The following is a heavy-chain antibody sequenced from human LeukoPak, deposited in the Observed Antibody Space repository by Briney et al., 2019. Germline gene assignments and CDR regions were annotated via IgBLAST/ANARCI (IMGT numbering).Heavy chain of an antibody. Sequence: ASETLSLTCTVSGGSISSSSYYWGWIRQPPGKGLEWVSSISGSGDITYYADSVRGRFSTSRENSMTTLYLQMNSLRVEDTAVYFCAKGLPDYWGQGTLVTVSS. CDR1: GGSISSSSYY. D-gene: IGHD5-12*01. J-gene: IGHJ4*02. CDR3: AKGLPDY. V-gene: IGHV3-23*01. CDR2: ISGSGDIT.